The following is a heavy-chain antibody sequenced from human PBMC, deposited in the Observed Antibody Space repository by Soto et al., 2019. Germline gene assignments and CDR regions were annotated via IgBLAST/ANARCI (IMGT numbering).Heavy chain of an antibody. Sequence: PGGSMRLSCAASGFTLSSYWMHWVRQAPGKGLVWIARIYTPGSGTYYADSVKGRFTISRDNAKNTLYLQMSRLTVEDTAVFYCVRGNTGYGNFDYWGQGILVTVSS. V-gene: IGHV3-74*01. CDR2: IYTPGSGT. CDR3: VRGNTGYGNFDY. J-gene: IGHJ4*02. CDR1: GFTLSSYW. D-gene: IGHD5-12*01.